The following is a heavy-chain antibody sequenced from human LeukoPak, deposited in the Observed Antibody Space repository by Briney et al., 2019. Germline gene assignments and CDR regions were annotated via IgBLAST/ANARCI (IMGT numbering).Heavy chain of an antibody. V-gene: IGHV4-59*01. Sequence: SETLSLTCTVSGDSISSYYWSWIRQPPGKGLEWIGYIYYSGSTNHNPSLRSRVTISVDTSKNQFSLKLSSVTAADTAVYYCARDYAFDIWGQGTMVTVSS. J-gene: IGHJ3*02. CDR2: IYYSGST. CDR3: ARDYAFDI. CDR1: GDSISSYY.